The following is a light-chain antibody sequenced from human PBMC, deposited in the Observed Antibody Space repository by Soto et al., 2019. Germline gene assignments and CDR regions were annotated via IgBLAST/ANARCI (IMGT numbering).Light chain of an antibody. CDR3: LQHNSYPRT. CDR1: QGIRND. V-gene: IGKV1-17*01. J-gene: IGKJ1*01. Sequence: IQMTQPPSSLSASVEDRVTITCRASQGIRNDLGWYQQNPGKAPKRLIYSTSSLQNRVPSRFRGSGSWTEFTLTISSLQPEDFATYYCLQHNSYPRTFGQRTKVEIK. CDR2: STS.